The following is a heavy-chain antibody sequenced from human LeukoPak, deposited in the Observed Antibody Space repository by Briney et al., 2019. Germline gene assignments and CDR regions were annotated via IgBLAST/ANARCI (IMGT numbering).Heavy chain of an antibody. D-gene: IGHD3-10*01. CDR2: ISAYNGNT. Sequence: ASVKVSCKASGYTFTSYGISWVRQAPGQGLEWMGWISAYNGNTNYAQKLQGRVTMTTDTSTSTAYMELRSLRSDDTAVYYCARYYGSGSYSYYYYYYMDVWGKGATVTVSS. CDR1: GYTFTSYG. J-gene: IGHJ6*03. CDR3: ARYYGSGSYSYYYYYYMDV. V-gene: IGHV1-18*01.